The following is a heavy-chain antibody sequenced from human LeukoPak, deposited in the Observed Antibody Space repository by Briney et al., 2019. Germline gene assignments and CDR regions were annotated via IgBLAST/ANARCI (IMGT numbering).Heavy chain of an antibody. CDR3: ARDLGYCTNGVCHTRFDY. Sequence: GGSLRLSCAASGFTFRDYYMTWIRQAPGKGLEWVSYISSSGSAIYYADSVKGRFTISRDNAKSSLYLQMNSLRADDTAVYYCARDLGYCTNGVCHTRFDYWGQGTLVAVSS. CDR1: GFTFRDYY. V-gene: IGHV3-11*01. J-gene: IGHJ4*02. CDR2: ISSSGSAI. D-gene: IGHD2-8*01.